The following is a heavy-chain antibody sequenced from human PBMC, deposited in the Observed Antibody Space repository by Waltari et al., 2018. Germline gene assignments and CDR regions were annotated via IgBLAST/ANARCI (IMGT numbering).Heavy chain of an antibody. D-gene: IGHD6-13*01. Sequence: QLQLQESGPGLVKPSETLSLTCTVSGGSISSSSYYWGWIRQPPGKGLEWIGSIYYSGSTYYNPSLKSRVTISVDTSKNQFSLKLSSVTAADMAVYYCARDRRSRFDYWGQGTLVTVSS. V-gene: IGHV4-39*07. J-gene: IGHJ4*02. CDR2: IYYSGST. CDR3: ARDRRSRFDY. CDR1: GGSISSSSYY.